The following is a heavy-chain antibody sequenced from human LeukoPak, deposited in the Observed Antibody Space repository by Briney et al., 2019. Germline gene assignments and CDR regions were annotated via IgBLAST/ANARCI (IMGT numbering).Heavy chain of an antibody. D-gene: IGHD1-26*01. CDR3: AKGLVKTIMTHFDY. Sequence: PGRSLTLSCAASGFTFSTYGMHWVRQAPGKGPEWVAVISYDGNIKYYADSVKGRFTISRDDSKNTLYLQMNSLRAEDTAVYYCAKGLVKTIMTHFDYWGQGTLVTVSS. CDR2: ISYDGNIK. J-gene: IGHJ4*02. CDR1: GFTFSTYG. V-gene: IGHV3-30*18.